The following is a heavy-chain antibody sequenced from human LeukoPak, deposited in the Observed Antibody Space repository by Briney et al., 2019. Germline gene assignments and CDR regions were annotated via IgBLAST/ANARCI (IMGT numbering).Heavy chain of an antibody. CDR3: ARGMYSSGWYGSHYYMDV. J-gene: IGHJ6*03. V-gene: IGHV1-18*01. CDR1: GYTFTSHG. Sequence: ASVKVSCKASGYTFTSHGISWVRQAPGQGPEWMGWISVYNGNTNYAQKLQGRVTMTTDTSTSTAYMELSSLRSEDTAVYYCARGMYSSGWYGSHYYMDVWGKGTTVTVSS. CDR2: ISVYNGNT. D-gene: IGHD6-19*01.